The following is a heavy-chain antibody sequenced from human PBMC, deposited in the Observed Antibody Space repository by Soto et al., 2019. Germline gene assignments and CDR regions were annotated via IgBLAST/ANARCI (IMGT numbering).Heavy chain of an antibody. V-gene: IGHV1-18*01. CDR1: GYTFTRYA. Sequence: QVQLVQSGAEVKKPGASVKVSCKASGYTFTRYAISWVRQAPGQGLEWMGWIRAYNGNTNYAQKLQGRVTMTTDPCTSTAYMKVRSLRADDTAVYYCAGDSPQPREGGEGTLVTVSS. CDR2: IRAYNGNT. D-gene: IGHD2-2*01. CDR3: AGDSPQPRE. J-gene: IGHJ4*02.